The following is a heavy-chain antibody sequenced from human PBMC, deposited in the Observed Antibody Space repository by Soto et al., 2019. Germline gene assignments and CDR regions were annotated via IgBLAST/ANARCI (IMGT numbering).Heavy chain of an antibody. CDR2: ISGSGGST. CDR1: GGTFSSYA. CDR3: ATFMAGLPDI. D-gene: IGHD3-3*02. J-gene: IGHJ3*02. Sequence: XGSLILSCAASGGTFSSYAMSWVRQAPGKGLEWVSAISGSGGSTYYADSVKGRFTISRDNSKNTLYLQMNSLRAEDTAVYYCATFMAGLPDIWGQGTMVTVSS. V-gene: IGHV3-23*01.